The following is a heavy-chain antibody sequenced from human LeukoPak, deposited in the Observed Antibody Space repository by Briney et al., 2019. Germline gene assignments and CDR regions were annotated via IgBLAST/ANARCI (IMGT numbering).Heavy chain of an antibody. D-gene: IGHD3-22*01. CDR1: GGSISSGGYS. CDR3: ARATYYYDSSGYYALWAIDI. J-gene: IGHJ3*02. V-gene: IGHV4-30-2*01. Sequence: SQTLSLTCAVSGGSISSGGYSWSWIRQPPGQGLEWIGYIYHSGSTYYNPSLKSRVTISVDRSKNQFSLKLSSVTAADTAVYYCARATYYYDSSGYYALWAIDIWGQGTMVTVSS. CDR2: IYHSGST.